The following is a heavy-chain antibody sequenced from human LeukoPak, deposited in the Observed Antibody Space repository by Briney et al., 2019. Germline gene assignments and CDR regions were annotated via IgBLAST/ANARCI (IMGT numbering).Heavy chain of an antibody. D-gene: IGHD6-13*01. V-gene: IGHV1-18*01. CDR1: GYTFTSYA. CDR3: ARCESGSSWPWELGNN. J-gene: IGHJ4*02. CDR2: ISAYNRRT. Sequence: GASVKVSCKASGYTFTSYAITWVRQAPGQGLEWMGWISAYNRRTNYAQNLQDRVTLTIDTSTSTAYMELRSLKSDDTAVYFCARCESGSSWPWELGNNWGQGTPVTVSS.